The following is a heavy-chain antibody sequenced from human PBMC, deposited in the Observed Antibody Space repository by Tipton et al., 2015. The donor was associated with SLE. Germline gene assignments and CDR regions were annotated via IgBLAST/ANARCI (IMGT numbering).Heavy chain of an antibody. CDR2: IYNSEST. J-gene: IGHJ4*02. Sequence: LRLSCTVSGGSISSYYWSWIRQSPGKGLEWVGYIYNSESTNYNPSLKSRVTISVDTSKNQFSLKLSSVTAADTAVYYCARHRGYSSSWDFDYWGQGTLVTVSP. CDR3: ARHRGYSSSWDFDY. D-gene: IGHD6-13*01. V-gene: IGHV4-59*08. CDR1: GGSISSYY.